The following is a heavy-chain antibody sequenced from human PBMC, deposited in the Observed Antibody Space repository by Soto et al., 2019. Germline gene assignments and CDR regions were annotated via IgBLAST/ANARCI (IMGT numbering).Heavy chain of an antibody. CDR1: GGTFSSHA. J-gene: IGHJ6*02. CDR2: IIPIFGTA. Sequence: QVQLVQSGAEVKKPGSSVKVSCKASGGTFSSHAISWVRQAPGQGLEWMGGIIPIFGTANYAQKFQGRVTITADESTSTAYMELSSLRSEDTAVYYCARKSVVAATSYYYYGMDVWGQGTTVTVSS. D-gene: IGHD2-15*01. V-gene: IGHV1-69*01. CDR3: ARKSVVAATSYYYYGMDV.